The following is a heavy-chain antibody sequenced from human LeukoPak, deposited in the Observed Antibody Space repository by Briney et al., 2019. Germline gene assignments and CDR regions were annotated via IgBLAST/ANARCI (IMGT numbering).Heavy chain of an antibody. J-gene: IGHJ4*02. CDR3: AKSQENTYYDFWSGARFDY. CDR2: ISGSGGST. CDR1: GFTFSSYA. V-gene: IGHV3-23*01. D-gene: IGHD3-3*01. Sequence: PGGSLILSCAASGFTFSSYAMSWVSQAPGKGLEWVSAISGSGGSTYYADSVKGRFTISRDNSKNTLYLQMNSLRAEDTAVYYCAKSQENTYYDFWSGARFDYWGQGTLVTVSS.